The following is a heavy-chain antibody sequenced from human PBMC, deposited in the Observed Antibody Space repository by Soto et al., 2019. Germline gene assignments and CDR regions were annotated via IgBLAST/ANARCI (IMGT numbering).Heavy chain of an antibody. Sequence: QVQLVQSGAEVKKPGASVKVSCKASGYTFTSYDINWVRQATGQGLEWMGWMNPNSGNTGYAQKFQGRVTMTMNTSISTAYMELSSLRSEDTAVYYCARVLYSGYSNWFDPWGQGTLVTVSS. CDR3: ARVLYSGYSNWFDP. J-gene: IGHJ5*02. V-gene: IGHV1-8*01. D-gene: IGHD5-12*01. CDR1: GYTFTSYD. CDR2: MNPNSGNT.